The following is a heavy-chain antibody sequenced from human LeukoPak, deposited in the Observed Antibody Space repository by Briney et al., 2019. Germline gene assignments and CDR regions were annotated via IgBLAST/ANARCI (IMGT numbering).Heavy chain of an antibody. CDR1: GGSISSSSYY. D-gene: IGHD2-2*01. CDR3: ARDRTRYCSSTSCYLDAFDI. CDR2: IYYSGST. Sequence: PSETLSLTCTVSGGSISSSSYYWGWIRQPPGKGLEWIGSIYYSGSTYYNPSLKGRVTISVDTSKNQFSLKLSSVTAADTAVYYCARDRTRYCSSTSCYLDAFDIWGQGTMVTVSS. J-gene: IGHJ3*02. V-gene: IGHV4-39*02.